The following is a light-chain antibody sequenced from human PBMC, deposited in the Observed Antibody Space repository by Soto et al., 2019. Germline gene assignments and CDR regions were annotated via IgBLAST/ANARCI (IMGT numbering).Light chain of an antibody. V-gene: IGLV1-40*01. CDR2: GNS. CDR3: QSYDSSLSGYVI. Sequence: QSVLTQPPSVSGAPGQRVTISCTGSSSNIGTPYDVHWYQQLPGTAPKLLIYGNSNRPSGVPDRVSGSKSDTSASLAITGLQAEDEADYYCQSYDSSLSGYVIFGGGTKLTVL. J-gene: IGLJ2*01. CDR1: SSNIGTPYD.